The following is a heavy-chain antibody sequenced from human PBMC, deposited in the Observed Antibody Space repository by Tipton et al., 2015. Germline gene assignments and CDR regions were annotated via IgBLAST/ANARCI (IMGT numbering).Heavy chain of an antibody. CDR1: GGSVSSGTYY. CDR2: IYYSGST. J-gene: IGHJ4*02. Sequence: TLSLTCTVSGGSVSSGTYYWSWIRQPPGKGLEWIGYIYYSGSTNYNPSLRSRVTISVDTSKNQFSLKLSSVTAADTAVYYCAREVWDTDRSGYDYWGQGTLVTVSS. V-gene: IGHV4-61*01. CDR3: AREVWDTDRSGYDY. D-gene: IGHD3-3*01.